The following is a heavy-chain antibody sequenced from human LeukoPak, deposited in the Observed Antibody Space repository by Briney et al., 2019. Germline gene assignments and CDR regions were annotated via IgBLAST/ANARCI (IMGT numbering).Heavy chain of an antibody. Sequence: ASVKASCKASGYTFTSYGISWVRQAPGQGLEWMGWISAYNGNTNYAQKLQGRVTMTTDTSTSTAYMELRSLRSDDTAVYYCARDRPGGLRYFDWLSYWGQGTLVTVSS. CDR1: GYTFTSYG. V-gene: IGHV1-18*01. CDR3: ARDRPGGLRYFDWLSY. D-gene: IGHD3-9*01. CDR2: ISAYNGNT. J-gene: IGHJ4*02.